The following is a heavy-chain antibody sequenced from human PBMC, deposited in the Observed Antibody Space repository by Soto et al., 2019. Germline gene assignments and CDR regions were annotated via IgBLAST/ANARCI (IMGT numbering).Heavy chain of an antibody. J-gene: IGHJ4*02. CDR1: GFTFSTYA. CDR3: SREIWGGPLDY. Sequence: GGSLRLSCAASGFTFSTYAMSWVRQAPGKGLEWVSTLSRSGTTYYADYVKGRFTISRDNSKNTLYLQMSSLRAEDTAIYYCSREIWGGPLDYWGQGTLVTVSS. D-gene: IGHD3-16*01. CDR2: LSRSGTT. V-gene: IGHV3-23*01.